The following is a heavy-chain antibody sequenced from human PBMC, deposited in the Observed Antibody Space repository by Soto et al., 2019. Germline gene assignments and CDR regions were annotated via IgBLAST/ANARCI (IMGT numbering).Heavy chain of an antibody. D-gene: IGHD6-19*01. CDR3: ARAGAGWL. CDR2: IWYDGSNK. CDR1: GFTFSSYG. Sequence: QVQLVESGGGVVQPGGSLRLSCAASGFTFSSYGMHWVRQAPGKGLEWVAIIWYDGSNKYYVDSVKGRFTISRDNSKNTLYLQMNSLRGEDTAVYYCARAGAGWLWGQGTLVTVSS. J-gene: IGHJ4*02. V-gene: IGHV3-33*01.